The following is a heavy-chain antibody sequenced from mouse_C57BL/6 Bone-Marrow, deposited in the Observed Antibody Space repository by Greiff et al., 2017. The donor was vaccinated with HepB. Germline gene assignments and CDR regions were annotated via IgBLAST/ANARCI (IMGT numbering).Heavy chain of an antibody. J-gene: IGHJ2*01. CDR3: ARQGYGSDY. V-gene: IGHV5-6*02. D-gene: IGHD1-1*01. Sequence: VMLVESGGDLVKPGGSLKLSCAASGFTFSSYGMSWVRQTPDKRLEWVATISSGGSYTYYPDSVKGRFTISRDNAKNTLYLQMSSLKSEDTAMYYCARQGYGSDYWGQGTTLTVSS. CDR2: ISSGGSYT. CDR1: GFTFSSYG.